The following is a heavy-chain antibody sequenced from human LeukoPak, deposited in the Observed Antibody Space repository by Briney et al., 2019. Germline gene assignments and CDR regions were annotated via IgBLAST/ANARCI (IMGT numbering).Heavy chain of an antibody. CDR3: GIAAAGVGAFDI. V-gene: IGHV3-30*03. J-gene: IGHJ3*02. Sequence: GGSLRLSCAASGFTFSSYGMHWVRQAPGKGLDWVAVLSYDGTNKDYADSVKGRFTISRDNSKNTLYLQMNSLRAEDTAVYYCGIAAAGVGAFDIWGQGTMVTVSS. CDR1: GFTFSSYG. D-gene: IGHD6-13*01. CDR2: LSYDGTNK.